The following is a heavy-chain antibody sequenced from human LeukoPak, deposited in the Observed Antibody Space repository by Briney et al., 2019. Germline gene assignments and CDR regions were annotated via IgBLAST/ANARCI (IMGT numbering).Heavy chain of an antibody. CDR3: ARDVPSSLSSSWYGFDY. D-gene: IGHD6-13*01. J-gene: IGHJ4*02. CDR2: IYYSGSI. V-gene: IGHV4-31*03. Sequence: SETLSLTCTVSGASISSGGYYWNWIRQHPGKGLEWIGYIYYSGSIYYNPSLKSRSTFSLDRSKNQFSLKLSSVTAADTAVYYCARDVPSSLSSSWYGFDYWGQGTLVTVSS. CDR1: GASISSGGYY.